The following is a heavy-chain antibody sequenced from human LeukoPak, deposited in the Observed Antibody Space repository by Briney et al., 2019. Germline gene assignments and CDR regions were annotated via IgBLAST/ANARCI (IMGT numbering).Heavy chain of an antibody. D-gene: IGHD1-26*01. CDR1: GYTFTRYY. V-gene: IGHV1-2*02. CDR3: ARDLGIVGATTELIIDY. CDR2: INPNSGGT. J-gene: IGHJ4*02. Sequence: GASVKVSCKASGYTFTRYYMHWVRQAPGQGLEWMGWINPNSGGTNYAQKFQGRVTMTTDTSTSTAYMELRSLRSDDTAVYYCARDLGIVGATTELIIDYWGQGTLVTVSS.